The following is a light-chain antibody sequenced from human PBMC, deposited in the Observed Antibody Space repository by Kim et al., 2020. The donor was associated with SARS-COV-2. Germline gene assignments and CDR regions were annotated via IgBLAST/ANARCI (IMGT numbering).Light chain of an antibody. CDR2: GQN. CDR3: NSRDTSDNQWV. CDR1: SLRTSY. Sequence: SSELTQDPAVSVALGQTVNITCQGDSLRTSYASWYQLKPRQAPVLVIFGQNHRPSGIPDRFSGSNSGNQASLTITGAEAEDEADYYCNSRDTSDNQWVFG. J-gene: IGLJ3*02. V-gene: IGLV3-19*01.